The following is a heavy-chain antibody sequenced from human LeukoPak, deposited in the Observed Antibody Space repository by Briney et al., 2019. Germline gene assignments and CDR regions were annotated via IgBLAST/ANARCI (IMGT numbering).Heavy chain of an antibody. CDR2: IYYSGST. CDR3: ARDYVRSGYYYWFDP. J-gene: IGHJ5*02. V-gene: IGHV4-59*01. Sequence: SETLSLTCTVCGGSISSYYWSWIRQPPGKGLEWIGYIYYSGSTNYNPSLKSRVTISVDTSKNQFSLKLSSVTAADTAVYYCARDYVRSGYYYWFDPWGQGTLVTVSS. CDR1: GGSISSYY. D-gene: IGHD3-22*01.